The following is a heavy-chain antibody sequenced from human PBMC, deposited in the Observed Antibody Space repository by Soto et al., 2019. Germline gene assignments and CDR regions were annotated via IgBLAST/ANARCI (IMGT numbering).Heavy chain of an antibody. CDR1: GFTFSSYA. D-gene: IGHD2-2*01. CDR2: ISGSGGST. V-gene: IGHV3-23*01. Sequence: GGSLRLSCAASGFTFSSYAMSWVRQAPGKGLEWVSAISGSGGSTYYADSVKGRFTISRDNSKNTLYLQMNSLRAEDTAVYYCAKVHCSSTSCYNYYFDYWGQGTLVTVSS. J-gene: IGHJ4*02. CDR3: AKVHCSSTSCYNYYFDY.